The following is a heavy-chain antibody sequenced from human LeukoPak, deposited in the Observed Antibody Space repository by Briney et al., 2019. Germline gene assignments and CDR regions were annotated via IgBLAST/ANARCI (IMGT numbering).Heavy chain of an antibody. CDR2: LSYDGSNK. CDR3: AKDRGGGGDY. V-gene: IGHV3-30*18. J-gene: IGHJ4*02. D-gene: IGHD3-10*01. Sequence: PGGPLRLSCAASGFTFSSYGMHWVRQAPGKGLEWVAVLSYDGSNKYYADSVKGRFTISRDNSKNTLYLQMNSLRAEDTAVYYCAKDRGGGGDYWGQGTLVTVSS. CDR1: GFTFSSYG.